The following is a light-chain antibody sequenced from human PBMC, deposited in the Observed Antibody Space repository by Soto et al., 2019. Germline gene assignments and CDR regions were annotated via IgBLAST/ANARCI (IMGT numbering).Light chain of an antibody. V-gene: IGKV3-11*01. CDR3: QQYGSSPLIT. CDR1: QSVSSY. CDR2: DAS. J-gene: IGKJ5*01. Sequence: EIVLTQSPATLSLSPGERATLSCRASQSVSSYLAWYQQKPGQAPRLLIYDASNRATGIPARFSGSGSGTDFTLTISSLEPEDFAVYHCQQYGSSPLITFGQGTRLEIK.